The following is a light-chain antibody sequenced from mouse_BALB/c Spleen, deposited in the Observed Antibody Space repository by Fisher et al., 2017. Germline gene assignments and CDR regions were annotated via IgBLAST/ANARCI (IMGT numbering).Light chain of an antibody. V-gene: IGKV4-57-1*01. CDR2: STS. Sequence: DIVMTQSPAIMSASPGEKVTMTCRASSSVSSSYLHWYQQKSGASPKLWIYSTSNLASGVPARFSGSGSGTSYSLTISSMEAEDAATYYCHQYHRSPPTFGGGTKLEIK. J-gene: IGKJ1*01. CDR1: SSVSSSY. CDR3: HQYHRSPPT.